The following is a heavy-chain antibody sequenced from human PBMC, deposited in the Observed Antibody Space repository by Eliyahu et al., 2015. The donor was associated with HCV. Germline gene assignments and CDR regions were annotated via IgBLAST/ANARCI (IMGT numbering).Heavy chain of an antibody. J-gene: IGHJ3*02. CDR2: IYTSGST. Sequence: QVQLQESGPGLVKPSETLSLTCTVSGGSISSYYWSWIRQPAGKGLEWIGRIYTSGSTNYNPSLKSRVTMSVDTSKNQFSLKLSSVTAADTAVYYCARDPPAGVVTDAFDIWGQGTMVTVSS. D-gene: IGHD2-21*02. CDR1: GGSISSYY. CDR3: ARDPPAGVVTDAFDI. V-gene: IGHV4-4*07.